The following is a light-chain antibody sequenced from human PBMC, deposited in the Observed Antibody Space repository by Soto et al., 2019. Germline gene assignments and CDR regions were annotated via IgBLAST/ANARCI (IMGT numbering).Light chain of an antibody. V-gene: IGKV3-20*01. CDR1: QRVSSSY. CDR2: GAS. CDR3: HQYGSSPQS. J-gene: IGKJ1*01. Sequence: EIVLTQSPGTLSLSPRERATLSCSASQRVSSSYLAWYQQKPGQAPRLLIYGASSKATCIPDRFSGSGSGTDFTLTISTLEPEDLAVDYCHQYGSSPQSFGQGTKVEIK.